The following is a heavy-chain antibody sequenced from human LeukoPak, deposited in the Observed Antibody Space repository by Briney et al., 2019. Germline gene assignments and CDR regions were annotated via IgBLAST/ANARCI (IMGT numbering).Heavy chain of an antibody. CDR2: INPNSGDT. Sequence: ASVKVSCKASGYTFTGYYMHWVRQAPGQGLEWMGWINPNSGDTNYAQKFQDRVTMTWDTSISTAYVDLTRLRSDDTAVYYCARDPRPYWNDYFFDYWGQGTLVTVSS. D-gene: IGHD1-1*01. V-gene: IGHV1-2*02. J-gene: IGHJ4*02. CDR1: GYTFTGYY. CDR3: ARDPRPYWNDYFFDY.